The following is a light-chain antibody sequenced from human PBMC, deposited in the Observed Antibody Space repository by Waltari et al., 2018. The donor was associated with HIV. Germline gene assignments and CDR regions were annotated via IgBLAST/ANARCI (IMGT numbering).Light chain of an antibody. CDR2: QDN. CDR3: QAWDSSTAFYV. Sequence: SYELTQPPSVSVSPGQTASITCSGDKLGDKYARWYQQKPGQSPVLVIYQDNNRPSGVPERFSGSNSGNTATLTISGTQAVDEADYYCQAWDSSTAFYVFGTGTKVTVL. V-gene: IGLV3-1*01. J-gene: IGLJ1*01. CDR1: KLGDKY.